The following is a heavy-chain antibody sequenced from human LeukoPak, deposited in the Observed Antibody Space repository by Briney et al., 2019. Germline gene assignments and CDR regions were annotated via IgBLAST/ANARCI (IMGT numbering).Heavy chain of an antibody. CDR2: IYYSGNT. J-gene: IGHJ4*02. Sequence: SETLSLTCTVSGGSISSGDYYWRWTRQPPGKARECIGYIYYSGNTYYNPSLKSRLTISVDTSKNQFSLKLSSVTAADTAVYYCARDPSVAGSGPFDYWGQGTLVTVSS. D-gene: IGHD3-10*01. CDR1: GGSISSGDYY. V-gene: IGHV4-30-4*01. CDR3: ARDPSVAGSGPFDY.